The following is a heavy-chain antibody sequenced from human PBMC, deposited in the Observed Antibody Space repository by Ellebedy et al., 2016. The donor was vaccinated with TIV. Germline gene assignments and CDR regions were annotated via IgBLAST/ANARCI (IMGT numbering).Heavy chain of an antibody. CDR1: GYTFTAYY. Sequence: AASVKVSCKASGYTFTAYYMHWVRQAPGQGLEWMGWINPNSGGTNYAQKFQGRVTMTRDTSISTAYMELSRLRSDDTAVYFCARGPHDYDSSGYLVWGQGTLVTVSS. V-gene: IGHV1-2*02. D-gene: IGHD3-22*01. CDR3: ARGPHDYDSSGYLV. CDR2: INPNSGGT. J-gene: IGHJ4*02.